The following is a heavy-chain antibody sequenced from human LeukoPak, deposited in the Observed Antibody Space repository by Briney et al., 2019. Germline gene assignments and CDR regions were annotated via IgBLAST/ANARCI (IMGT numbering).Heavy chain of an antibody. D-gene: IGHD3-9*01. Sequence: GGSLRLSCAASGFTFSSYGMHWVRQAPGKGLEGVGVISYDGSNKYYAHSVKGRFTISRDNSKNTLYLQMNSLRAEDTAVYYCAKDPNRNYDILTGYYPGFDYWGQGTLVTVSS. V-gene: IGHV3-30*18. CDR3: AKDPNRNYDILTGYYPGFDY. CDR1: GFTFSSYG. J-gene: IGHJ4*02. CDR2: ISYDGSNK.